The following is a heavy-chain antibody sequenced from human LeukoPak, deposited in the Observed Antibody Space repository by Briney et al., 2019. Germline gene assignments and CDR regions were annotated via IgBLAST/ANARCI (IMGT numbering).Heavy chain of an antibody. Sequence: ASVKVSCKVSGYTLTELSMHWVRQAPGKGLEWMGGFDPEDGETIYAQKFQGRVTMTEDTSTDTAYKELSSLRSEDTAVYYCATDGHYDFWSGYADWGQGTLVTVSS. V-gene: IGHV1-24*01. CDR3: ATDGHYDFWSGYAD. J-gene: IGHJ4*02. D-gene: IGHD3-3*01. CDR1: GYTLTELS. CDR2: FDPEDGET.